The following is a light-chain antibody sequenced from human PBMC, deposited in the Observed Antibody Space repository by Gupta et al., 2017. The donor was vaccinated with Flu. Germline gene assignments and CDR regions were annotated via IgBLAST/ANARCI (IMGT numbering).Light chain of an antibody. CDR2: DND. J-gene: IGLJ2*01. CDR1: NSKIGINH. CDR3: GTWDNSLSVVV. Sequence: SVLLHPPSVSVAPGPKATILCSGRNSKIGINHVSWYQLFPGTAPKLLIYDNDNRPSGVPYRFSGSRSGTSATLDITGLQTGDEADYYCGTWDNSLSVVVFGGGTKVAV. V-gene: IGLV1-51*01.